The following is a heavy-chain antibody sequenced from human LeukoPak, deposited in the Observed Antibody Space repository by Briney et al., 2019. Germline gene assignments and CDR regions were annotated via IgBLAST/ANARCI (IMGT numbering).Heavy chain of an antibody. D-gene: IGHD5-18*01. V-gene: IGHV3-15*01. Sequence: PGGSLRLSCAASGFTFSNAWMSWVRQTPGKGLEWVGRIKSKTDGGTTDYAAPVKGRFTISRDDSKNTLYLQMNSLKTEDTAVYHCTSGIQLWFWGGPRNYWGQGTLVTVSS. J-gene: IGHJ4*02. CDR1: GFTFSNAW. CDR3: TSGIQLWFWGGPRNY. CDR2: IKSKTDGGTT.